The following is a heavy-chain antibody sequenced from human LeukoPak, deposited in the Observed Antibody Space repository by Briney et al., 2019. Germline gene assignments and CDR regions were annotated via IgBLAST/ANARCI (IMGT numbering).Heavy chain of an antibody. CDR3: AKAPVTSCRGAYCYPFDS. D-gene: IGHD2-21*01. CDR2: TSSSDAGT. CDR1: GFTFSSYW. V-gene: IGHV3-23*01. J-gene: IGHJ4*02. Sequence: GGSLRLSCAASGFTFSSYWMHWVRQTPGKGLEWVAATSSSDAGTYHADSVRGRFTISRDNSKNTLYLQMNSLRAEDAAVYFCAKAPVTSCRGAYCYPFDSWGQGTLVTVSS.